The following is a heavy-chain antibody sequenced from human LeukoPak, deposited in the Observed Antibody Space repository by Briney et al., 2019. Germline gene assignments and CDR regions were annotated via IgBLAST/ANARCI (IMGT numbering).Heavy chain of an antibody. Sequence: ASVEVSCKASGYTFSGYYIHWVRQAPGQGLEWMGWINPNSGDTNYAQKFQGRVTMTSDTSISTAYMKLSRLRSDDTAVFYCARGRRGRYSADYDYWGQGTLVTVSS. V-gene: IGHV1-2*02. J-gene: IGHJ4*02. CDR2: INPNSGDT. CDR1: GYTFSGYY. CDR3: ARGRRGRYSADYDY. D-gene: IGHD1-26*01.